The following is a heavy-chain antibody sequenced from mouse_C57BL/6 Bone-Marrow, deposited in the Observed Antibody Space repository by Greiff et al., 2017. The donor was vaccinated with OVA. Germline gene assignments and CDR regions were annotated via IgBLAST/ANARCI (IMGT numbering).Heavy chain of an antibody. D-gene: IGHD1-1*01. CDR2: IYPRDGST. Sequence: VHLVESGPELVKPGASVKLSCKASGYTFTSYDINWVKQRPGQGLEWIGWIYPRDGSTKYNEKFKGKATLTVDTSSSTAYMELHSLTSEDSAVYFCARGWDYYGSTLYYFDYWGQGTTLTVSS. J-gene: IGHJ2*01. CDR3: ARGWDYYGSTLYYFDY. V-gene: IGHV1-85*01. CDR1: GYTFTSYD.